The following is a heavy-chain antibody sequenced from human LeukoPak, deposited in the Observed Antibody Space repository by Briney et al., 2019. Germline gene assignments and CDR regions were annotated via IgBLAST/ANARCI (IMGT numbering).Heavy chain of an antibody. V-gene: IGHV1-69*13. CDR1: GCTFTSYA. CDR3: ARDKGLWYFDY. CDR2: IIPIFGTA. D-gene: IGHD2/OR15-2a*01. Sequence: SVKVSCKASGCTFTSYAISWVRQAPGEGLEWMGGIIPIFGTANYAQKFQGRVTITADESTSTAYMELSSLRSEDTAVYYCARDKGLWYFDYWGQGTLVTVSS. J-gene: IGHJ4*02.